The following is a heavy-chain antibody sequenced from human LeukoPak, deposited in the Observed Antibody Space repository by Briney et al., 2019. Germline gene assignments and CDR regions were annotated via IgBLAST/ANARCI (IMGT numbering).Heavy chain of an antibody. CDR1: GYTFTSYY. D-gene: IGHD2-8*01. Sequence: ASVKVSCKASGYTFTSYYMHWVRQAPGQGLEWTGIINPSGGSTSYAQKFQGRVTMTRDTSTSTVYMELSSLRSEDTAVYYCARAPYCTNGVCYRGGDYFDYWGQGTLVTVSS. J-gene: IGHJ4*02. CDR3: ARAPYCTNGVCYRGGDYFDY. CDR2: INPSGGST. V-gene: IGHV1-46*01.